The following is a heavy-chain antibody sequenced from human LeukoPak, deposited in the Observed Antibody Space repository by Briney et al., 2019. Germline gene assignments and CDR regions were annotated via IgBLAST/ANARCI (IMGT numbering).Heavy chain of an antibody. D-gene: IGHD4-23*01. CDR1: GGSISSSNW. V-gene: IGHV4-4*02. J-gene: IGHJ4*02. Sequence: SGTLSLTCAVSGGSISSSNWWSWVRQPPGQGLEWIGEIYHSGSTNYNPSLKSRVTISAETSRNQFPLRLNSVTAADTAVYYCARAPPDGGNSGLYYWGQGTLVTVSS. CDR3: ARAPPDGGNSGLYY. CDR2: IYHSGST.